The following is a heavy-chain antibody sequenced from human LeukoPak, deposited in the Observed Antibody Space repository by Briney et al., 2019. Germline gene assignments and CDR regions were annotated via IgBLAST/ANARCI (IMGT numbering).Heavy chain of an antibody. V-gene: IGHV4-59*01. CDR2: IYYSGST. J-gene: IGHJ4*02. D-gene: IGHD6-19*01. Sequence: SETLSLTCTVSGGYISSYYWSWIRQPPGKGLEWIGYIYYSGSTNYNPSLKSRVTISVDTSKNQFSLKLSSVTAADTAVYYCARHSSGWYYDLDYWGQGTLVTVSS. CDR1: GGYISSYY. CDR3: ARHSSGWYYDLDY.